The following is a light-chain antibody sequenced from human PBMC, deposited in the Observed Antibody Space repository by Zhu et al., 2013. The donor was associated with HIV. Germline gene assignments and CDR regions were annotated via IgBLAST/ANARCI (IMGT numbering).Light chain of an antibody. CDR2: GAS. CDR1: QSVSSN. CDR3: QQYGSSSTYT. V-gene: IGKV3-20*01. J-gene: IGKJ2*01. Sequence: EIVMTQSPATLSVSPGERATLSCRASQSVSSNLAWYQQKPGQAPRLLIYGASSRATGIPDRFSGSGSETDFTLSISRLEPEDFAVYYCQQYGSSSTYTFGQGTKLEIK.